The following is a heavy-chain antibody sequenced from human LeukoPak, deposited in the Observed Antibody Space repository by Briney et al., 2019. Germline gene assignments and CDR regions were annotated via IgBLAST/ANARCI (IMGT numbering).Heavy chain of an antibody. CDR1: GFTFSNYS. J-gene: IGHJ4*02. CDR3: ARVAYSSGWYRGDFDY. Sequence: GGSLRLSCAASGFTFSNYSVNWVRQAPGKGLEWVSSISSGSSYIYYADSVKGRFTISRDNAKNSLYLQMNSLRAEDTAVYYCARVAYSSGWYRGDFDYWGQGTLVTVSS. CDR2: ISSGSSYI. V-gene: IGHV3-21*01. D-gene: IGHD6-19*01.